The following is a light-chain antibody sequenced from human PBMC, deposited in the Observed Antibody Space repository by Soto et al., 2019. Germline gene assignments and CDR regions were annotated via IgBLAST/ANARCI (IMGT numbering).Light chain of an antibody. J-gene: IGKJ4*01. CDR3: QHYGSLVLT. CDR2: GAS. CDR1: QSVSSSY. Sequence: EIVLTQSPGTLSLSPGERATLSCRASQSVSSSYLAWYQQKPGQAPRLLIYGASSRATGIPDRFSGSGSGTDXXXXIXXXXPEDFAVYYCQHYGSLVLTFGGGTKVEIK. V-gene: IGKV3-20*01.